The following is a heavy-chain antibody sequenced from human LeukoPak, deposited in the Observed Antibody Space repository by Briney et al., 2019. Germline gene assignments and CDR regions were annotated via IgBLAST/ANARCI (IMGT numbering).Heavy chain of an antibody. J-gene: IGHJ4*02. Sequence: GGSLRLSCAASGFTFSSYAMHWVRQAPGKGLEWVAVISYDGSNKYYADSVRGRFTISRDNSKNTLYLQMNSLRAEDTAVYYCAKDGGSSGWYVTLLFDYWGQGTLVTVSS. D-gene: IGHD6-19*01. CDR2: ISYDGSNK. CDR1: GFTFSSYA. V-gene: IGHV3-30-3*01. CDR3: AKDGGSSGWYVTLLFDY.